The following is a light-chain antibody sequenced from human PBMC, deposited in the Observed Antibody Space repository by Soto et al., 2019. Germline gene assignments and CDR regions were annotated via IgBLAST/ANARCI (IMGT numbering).Light chain of an antibody. J-gene: IGLJ1*01. V-gene: IGLV2-14*01. CDR1: SSDVGGYNY. Sequence: QSALTQPASVSGSPGQSITISCTGTSSDVGGYNYVSWYQQHPGKAPKLMIYDVSNRPSGVSNRFSGSKSGNTASLTISGXXAXXXADYYCSSYTSSTHYVFGTGTKVTVL. CDR2: DVS. CDR3: SSYTSSTHYV.